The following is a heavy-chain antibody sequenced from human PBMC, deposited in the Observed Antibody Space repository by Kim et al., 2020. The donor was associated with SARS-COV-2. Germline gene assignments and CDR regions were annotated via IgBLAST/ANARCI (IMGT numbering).Heavy chain of an antibody. J-gene: IGHJ4*02. D-gene: IGHD6-13*01. CDR2: IYYSGST. CDR1: GGSISSSSYY. V-gene: IGHV4-39*01. Sequence: SETLSLTCTVSGGSISSSSYYWGWIRQPPGKGLEWIGSIYYSGSTYYNPSLKSRVTISVDTSKNQFSLKLSSVTAADTAVYYCARRGSWQLVRGLWNWGQGTLVTVSS. CDR3: ARRGSWQLVRGLWN.